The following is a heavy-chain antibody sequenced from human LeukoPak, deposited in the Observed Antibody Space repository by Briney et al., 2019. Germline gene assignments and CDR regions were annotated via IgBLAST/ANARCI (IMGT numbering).Heavy chain of an antibody. CDR3: ARARVTGTPNAFDI. Sequence: PSETLSLTCTVSGGSISSYYWSWIRQPPGKGLEWIGDIYYSGSTNYNPSLKSRVTISVDTSKNQFSLKLSSVTAADTAVYFCARARVTGTPNAFDIWGQGTMVTVSS. CDR1: GGSISSYY. D-gene: IGHD1-7*01. J-gene: IGHJ3*02. V-gene: IGHV4-59*01. CDR2: IYYSGST.